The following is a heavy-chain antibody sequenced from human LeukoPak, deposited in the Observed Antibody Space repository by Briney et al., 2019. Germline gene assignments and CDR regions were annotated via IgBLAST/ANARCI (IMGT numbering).Heavy chain of an antibody. CDR3: AREFMITFGGVESAFDI. CDR2: INPSGGST. V-gene: IGHV1-46*01. D-gene: IGHD3-16*01. CDR1: GYTFTSYY. J-gene: IGHJ3*02. Sequence: GASVKVSCEASGYTFTSYYMHWVRQAPGQGLEWMGIINPSGGSTSYAQKFQGRVTMTRDTSTSTVYMELSSLRSEDTAVYYCAREFMITFGGVESAFDIWGQGTMVTVSS.